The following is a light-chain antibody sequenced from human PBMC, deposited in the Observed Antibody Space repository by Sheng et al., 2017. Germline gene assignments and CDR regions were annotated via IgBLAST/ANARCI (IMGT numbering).Light chain of an antibody. CDR2: LIEMAAT. CDR3: QTWGSGIYV. CDR1: RGYGTYG. Sequence: QLVLTQSPPASASLGDSVKLTCTLSRGYGTYGIAWHQQRSGTGPRFLCGLIEMAATTRRTGSLIASQAPALGLTATSPISSLQSDDEAEYYCQTWGSGIYVFGSGTQVTVL. J-gene: IGLJ1*01. V-gene: IGLV4-69*01.